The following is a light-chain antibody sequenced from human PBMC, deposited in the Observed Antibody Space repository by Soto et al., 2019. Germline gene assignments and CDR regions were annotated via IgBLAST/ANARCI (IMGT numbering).Light chain of an antibody. CDR1: QSISSSY. V-gene: IGKV3-20*01. J-gene: IGKJ1*01. CDR3: QQYGSSPSWT. Sequence: EIVLTQSPGTLPLSPGERATLSCRASQSISSSYLAWYQQKPGQAPRLLIHGASNRATGIPDRFSGSGSGTDFTLTISRLEPEDFAVYYCQQYGSSPSWTFGQGTKVDIK. CDR2: GAS.